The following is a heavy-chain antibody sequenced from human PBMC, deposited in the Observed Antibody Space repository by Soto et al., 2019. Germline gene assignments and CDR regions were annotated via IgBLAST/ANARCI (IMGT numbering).Heavy chain of an antibody. CDR1: GGSISSSSYY. Sequence: SEILSLTCTVSGGSISSSSYYWGWIRQPPGKGLEWIGSIYYSGSTYYNPSLKSRVTISVDTSKNQFSLRLNSVTAADTAVYYCARSSIVPRLLMYPFDYWGQGTLVTVSS. D-gene: IGHD2-8*01. J-gene: IGHJ4*02. V-gene: IGHV4-39*01. CDR3: ARSSIVPRLLMYPFDY. CDR2: IYYSGST.